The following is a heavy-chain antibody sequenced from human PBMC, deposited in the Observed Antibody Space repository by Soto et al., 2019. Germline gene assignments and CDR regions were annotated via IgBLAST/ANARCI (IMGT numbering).Heavy chain of an antibody. J-gene: IGHJ6*02. CDR2: IIPILGIA. Sequence: GASVKVSCKASGGTFSSYTISWVRQAPGQGLEWMGRIIPILGIANYAQRFQGRVTITADKSTSTAYMELSSLRSEDTAVYYCARVRAELGYCSGGSCLPYYYGMDVWGQGTTVTVSS. D-gene: IGHD2-15*01. CDR3: ARVRAELGYCSGGSCLPYYYGMDV. CDR1: GGTFSSYT. V-gene: IGHV1-69*02.